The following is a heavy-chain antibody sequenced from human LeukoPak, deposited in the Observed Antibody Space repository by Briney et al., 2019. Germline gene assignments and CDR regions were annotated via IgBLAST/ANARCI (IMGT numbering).Heavy chain of an antibody. CDR1: GFIFSSCA. Sequence: GGSLRLSCAASGFIFSSCAFNWVRQAPGKGLEWVSFISAKSDNSYYADSVEGRFTVSRDNAKNSLYLQMNSLRAEDTAVYYCATYSSLNRREFQFWGQGTLLTVSS. J-gene: IGHJ1*01. V-gene: IGHV3-21*01. CDR2: ISAKSDNS. CDR3: ATYSSLNRREFQF. D-gene: IGHD3-22*01.